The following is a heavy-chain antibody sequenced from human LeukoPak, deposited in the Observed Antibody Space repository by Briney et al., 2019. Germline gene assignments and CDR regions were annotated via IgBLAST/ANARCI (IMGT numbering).Heavy chain of an antibody. D-gene: IGHD6-19*01. J-gene: IGHJ4*02. V-gene: IGHV4-59*01. CDR1: GGSISSYY. Sequence: SETLSLTCTVSGGSISSYYGSWIRQPPGKGLEWIGYIYYSGSTNYNPSLKSRVTISVDTSKNQFSLKLSSVTAADTAVYYCARDPSPGYSSGWYYFDYWGQGTLVTVSS. CDR2: IYYSGST. CDR3: ARDPSPGYSSGWYYFDY.